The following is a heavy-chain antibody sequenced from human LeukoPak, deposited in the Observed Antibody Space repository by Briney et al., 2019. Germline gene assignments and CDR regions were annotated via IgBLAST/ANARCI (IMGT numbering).Heavy chain of an antibody. V-gene: IGHV3-48*01. D-gene: IGHD3-22*01. CDR3: AKATGITMIVVAPSLDY. J-gene: IGHJ4*02. CDR2: IRSSGTTI. Sequence: GGSLRLSCAASGFTFSTYSMNWVRQAPGKGLEWVSYIRSSGTTIYYADSVKGRFTISRDNSKNTLYLQMNSLRAEDTAVYYCAKATGITMIVVAPSLDYWGQGTLVTVSS. CDR1: GFTFSTYS.